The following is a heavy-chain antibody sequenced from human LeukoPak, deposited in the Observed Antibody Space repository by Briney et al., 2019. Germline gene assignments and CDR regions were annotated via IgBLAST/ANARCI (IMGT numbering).Heavy chain of an antibody. V-gene: IGHV3-66*01. CDR3: APGSRYFDWLPEDY. Sequence: GGSLRLTCAASVLSVGSNYMSWVRQAPEKGLEWVSLIYSGGSTYYADSVKGRFTISRDNSKNTLYLQMNSLRAEDTAVYYCAPGSRYFDWLPEDYWGQGTLVTVSS. CDR2: IYSGGST. CDR1: VLSVGSNY. J-gene: IGHJ4*02. D-gene: IGHD3-9*01.